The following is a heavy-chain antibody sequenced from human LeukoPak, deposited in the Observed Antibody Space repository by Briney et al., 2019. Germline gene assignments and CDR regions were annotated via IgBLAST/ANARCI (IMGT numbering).Heavy chain of an antibody. CDR2: IYSGGST. CDR3: ARESRYSSGSHDY. Sequence: GGSLRLSCAASGFSVSSNYMSWVRQAPGKGLDWVSVIYSGGSTYYADSVKGRFTISRDNSKNTLYLQMNSLRAEDTAVYYCARESRYSSGSHDYWGQGTLVTVSS. CDR1: GFSVSSNY. D-gene: IGHD6-19*01. V-gene: IGHV3-53*01. J-gene: IGHJ4*02.